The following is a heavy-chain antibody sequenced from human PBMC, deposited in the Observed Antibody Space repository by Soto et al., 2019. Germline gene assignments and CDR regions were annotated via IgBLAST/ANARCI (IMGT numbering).Heavy chain of an antibody. V-gene: IGHV1-69*06. CDR1: GGTFSSYA. CDR3: ARELRDDAFDI. CDR2: IIPIFGTA. Sequence: GASVKVSCKASGGTFSSYAISWVRQAPGQGLEWMGGIIPIFGTANYAQKFQGRVTITADKSTSTAYMELSSLRSEDTAVYYCARELRDDAFDIWGQGTMVTVSS. J-gene: IGHJ3*02. D-gene: IGHD2-21*02.